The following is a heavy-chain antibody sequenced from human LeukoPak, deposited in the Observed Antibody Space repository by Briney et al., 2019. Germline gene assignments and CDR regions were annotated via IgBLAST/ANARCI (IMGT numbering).Heavy chain of an antibody. Sequence: SETLSLTCTVSGGSISSYYWSWIRQPPGKGLEWIGYIYYSGSTNYNPSLKSRVTISVDTSKNQFSLKLSSVTAADTAVYYCARSLWIIAVAGTGGFDYWGQGTLVTVSS. J-gene: IGHJ4*02. D-gene: IGHD6-19*01. CDR3: ARSLWIIAVAGTGGFDY. V-gene: IGHV4-59*12. CDR2: IYYSGST. CDR1: GGSISSYY.